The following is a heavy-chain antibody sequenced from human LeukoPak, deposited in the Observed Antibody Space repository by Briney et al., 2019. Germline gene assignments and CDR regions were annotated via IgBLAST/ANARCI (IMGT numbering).Heavy chain of an antibody. J-gene: IGHJ4*02. CDR1: GFTFSNYG. V-gene: IGHV3-30*03. Sequence: GRSLRLSCAGSGFTFSNYGMHWVRQAPGKGLEWVAVISYDGSNKYYADSVKGRFTISRDNSKNTLYLQMNSLRAEDTAVYYCARGDGSGWSGDYWGQGTLVTVSS. D-gene: IGHD6-19*01. CDR2: ISYDGSNK. CDR3: ARGDGSGWSGDY.